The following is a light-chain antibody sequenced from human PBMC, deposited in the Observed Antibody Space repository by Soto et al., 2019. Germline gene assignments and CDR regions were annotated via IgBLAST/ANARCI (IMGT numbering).Light chain of an antibody. J-gene: IGKJ1*01. V-gene: IGKV1-5*03. CDR2: EAS. Sequence: DIQMTQSPSTLSASVGDRVTITCRASQSISSWLAWYQQKPGKAPKLLIYEASNLHTGVPSRFSGSGSGAEFTLTISGLQPDDFAIYYCQQYSSSWTFGQGTKVDIK. CDR1: QSISSW. CDR3: QQYSSSWT.